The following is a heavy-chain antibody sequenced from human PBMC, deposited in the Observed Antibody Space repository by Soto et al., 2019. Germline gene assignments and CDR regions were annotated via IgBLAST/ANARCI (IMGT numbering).Heavy chain of an antibody. CDR1: GGSISSGGYY. V-gene: IGHV4-31*03. Sequence: SETLSLTCTVSGGSISSGGYYRSWIRQHPGKGLEWIGYIYYSGSTYYNPSLKSRVTISVDTSKNQFSLKLSSVTAADTAVYYCARDSLGGDYYDSSGYYGAFDIWGQGTMVTVSS. D-gene: IGHD3-22*01. CDR3: ARDSLGGDYYDSSGYYGAFDI. CDR2: IYYSGST. J-gene: IGHJ3*02.